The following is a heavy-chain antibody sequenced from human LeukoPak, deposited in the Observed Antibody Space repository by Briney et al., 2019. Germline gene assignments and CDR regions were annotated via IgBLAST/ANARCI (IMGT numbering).Heavy chain of an antibody. D-gene: IGHD3-22*01. CDR3: ARSGSYYDSSGYRYFDY. J-gene: IGHJ4*02. CDR1: GGTFSSYA. CDR2: IIPIFGTA. Sequence: SVKVSCKASGGTFSSYAISWVRQAPGQGLEWMGRIIPIFGTANYAQKFQGRVTITTDESTSTAYMELSSLRSEDTAVYYCARSGSYYDSSGYRYFDYWGQGTLVTVPS. V-gene: IGHV1-69*05.